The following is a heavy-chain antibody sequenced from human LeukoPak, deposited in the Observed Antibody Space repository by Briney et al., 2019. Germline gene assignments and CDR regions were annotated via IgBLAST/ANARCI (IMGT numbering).Heavy chain of an antibody. D-gene: IGHD4-17*01. CDR2: INSDRSST. CDR1: GFTFSSYW. Sequence: PGGSLRLSCAASGFTFSSYWMHWVRQAPGKGLVWVSRINSDRSSTSYADSVKGRFTISRDNSKNTLYLQMNSLRAEDTAVYYCANPDLPTTVTTFFDYWGQGTLVTVSS. J-gene: IGHJ4*02. V-gene: IGHV3-74*01. CDR3: ANPDLPTTVTTFFDY.